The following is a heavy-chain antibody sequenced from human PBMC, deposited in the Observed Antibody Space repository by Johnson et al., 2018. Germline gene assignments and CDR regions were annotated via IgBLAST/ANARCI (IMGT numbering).Heavy chain of an antibody. CDR3: ARGVTNFGVVPRPYYYYYYMDV. Sequence: QVQLVESGGGLVKPGGSLRLSCAASGFTFSDYYMSWIRQAPGKGLEGVSYISSSGSTIYYADSVKGGFTISRDNAKNSLYLQMNSLRAEDTAVYYCARGVTNFGVVPRPYYYYYYMDVWGKGTTVAVSS. CDR1: GFTFSDYY. D-gene: IGHD3-3*01. J-gene: IGHJ6*03. CDR2: ISSSGSTI. V-gene: IGHV3-11*04.